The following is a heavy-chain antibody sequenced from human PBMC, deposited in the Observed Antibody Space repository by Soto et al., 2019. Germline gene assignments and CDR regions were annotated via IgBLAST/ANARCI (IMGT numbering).Heavy chain of an antibody. CDR3: AREAGVGVTSPDS. Sequence: ASVKVSCKASGYTFTNYYMHWVRQAPGQGLEWMGMINPSGDDTNYAQKFQGRATMTRDTSTSTVYMELSSLRSEDTAVYYCAREAGVGVTSPDSWGQGTLVTVSS. CDR1: GYTFTNYY. V-gene: IGHV1-46*01. D-gene: IGHD1-26*01. CDR2: INPSGDDT. J-gene: IGHJ4*02.